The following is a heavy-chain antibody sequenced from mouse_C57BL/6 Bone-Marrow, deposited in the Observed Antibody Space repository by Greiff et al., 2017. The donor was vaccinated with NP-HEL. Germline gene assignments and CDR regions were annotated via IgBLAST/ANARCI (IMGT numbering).Heavy chain of an antibody. Sequence: VQLQQSGAELVKPGASVKMSCKASGYTFTSYWITWVKQRPGQGLEWIGDIYPGSGSTNYNEKFKSKATLTVDTSSSTAYMQLSSLTSEDSAVYYCARRTIYYDYDGRSLDYWGQGTTLTVSS. D-gene: IGHD2-4*01. CDR1: GYTFTSYW. J-gene: IGHJ2*01. CDR3: ARRTIYYDYDGRSLDY. V-gene: IGHV1-55*01. CDR2: IYPGSGST.